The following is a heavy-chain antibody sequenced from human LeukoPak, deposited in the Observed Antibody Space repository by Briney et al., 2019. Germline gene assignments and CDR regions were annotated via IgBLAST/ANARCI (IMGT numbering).Heavy chain of an antibody. D-gene: IGHD6-13*01. V-gene: IGHV3-30*02. Sequence: AGGSLRLSCAASGFTFSSYGMHWVRQAPGKGLEWVAFIRYDGSNKSYADSVKGRFTISRDNSKNTLYLQMNSLRAEDTAVYYCAKDRKIATRAADYYYYMDVWGKGTTVTVSS. CDR3: AKDRKIATRAADYYYYMDV. J-gene: IGHJ6*03. CDR1: GFTFSSYG. CDR2: IRYDGSNK.